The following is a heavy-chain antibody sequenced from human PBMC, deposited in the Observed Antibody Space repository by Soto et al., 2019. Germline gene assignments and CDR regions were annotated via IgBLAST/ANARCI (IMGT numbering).Heavy chain of an antibody. Sequence: QVQVVQSGAEVKKPGSSVKVSCKASGDTFSSYAISWVRQAPGQGLEWMGGILPILGTANYAQKFQGRVTITADESSRTAYIVVSSLRSEDTAVYYCARDDYLSSGLDDYFYGMDVWGQGTTVIVSS. CDR3: ARDDYLSSGLDDYFYGMDV. V-gene: IGHV1-69*01. CDR2: ILPILGTA. D-gene: IGHD3-22*01. CDR1: GDTFSSYA. J-gene: IGHJ6*02.